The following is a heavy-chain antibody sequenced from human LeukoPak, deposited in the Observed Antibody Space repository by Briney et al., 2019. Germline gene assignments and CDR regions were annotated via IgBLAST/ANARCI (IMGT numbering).Heavy chain of an antibody. CDR3: ARHYGGNWDNWFDP. V-gene: IGHV4-38-2*01. CDR1: GYSISSGYH. CDR2: IYTSGST. D-gene: IGHD4-23*01. Sequence: SETLSLTCVVSGYSISSGYHWGWIRQPAGKGLEWIGRIYTSGSTNYNPSLKSRVTISVDTSKNQFSLKLSSVTAADTAVYYCARHYGGNWDNWFDPWGQGTLVTVSS. J-gene: IGHJ5*02.